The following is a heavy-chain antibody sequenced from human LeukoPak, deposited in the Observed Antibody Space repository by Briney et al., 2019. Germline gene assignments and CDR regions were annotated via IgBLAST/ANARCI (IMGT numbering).Heavy chain of an antibody. Sequence: GGSLRLSCAASGFTFSSYAMSWVRQAPGKGLEWVSAISGSGGTTYYADSVKGRFTISRDNSKNTLFLQMNSLRAEDTAVYYCAKGPFTVTNHYFDYWGQGTLVTVSS. J-gene: IGHJ4*02. CDR1: GFTFSSYA. D-gene: IGHD4-17*01. CDR2: ISGSGGTT. V-gene: IGHV3-23*01. CDR3: AKGPFTVTNHYFDY.